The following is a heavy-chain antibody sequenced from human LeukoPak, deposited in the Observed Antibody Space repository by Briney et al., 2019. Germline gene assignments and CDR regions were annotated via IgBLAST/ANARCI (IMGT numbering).Heavy chain of an antibody. V-gene: IGHV3-21*01. D-gene: IGHD3-10*01. Sequence: GGSLRLSCAASGFTFRSYSMNWVRQAPGKGLEWVSSISSSSSYIYYADSVEGRFTISRDDTKNSLYLQMSNLTAEDTAVYYCARDRWVRGVYVSSFDLWGQGTMVTVSS. CDR3: ARDRWVRGVYVSSFDL. J-gene: IGHJ3*01. CDR1: GFTFRSYS. CDR2: ISSSSSYI.